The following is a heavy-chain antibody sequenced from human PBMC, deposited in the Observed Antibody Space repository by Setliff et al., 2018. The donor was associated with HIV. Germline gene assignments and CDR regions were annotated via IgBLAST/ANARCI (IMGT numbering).Heavy chain of an antibody. V-gene: IGHV4-61*03. D-gene: IGHD1-1*01. Sequence: SETLSLTCTVSGDSVSSRSYYWNWIRQPPGKGLEWIGYIYYSGSTNYNPSLKSRVTISVDTSKNHFSLKLRSVTAADTAVYYCAQLGMVDDFDYWGQGTLVTVSS. J-gene: IGHJ4*02. CDR3: AQLGMVDDFDY. CDR1: GDSVSSRSYY. CDR2: IYYSGST.